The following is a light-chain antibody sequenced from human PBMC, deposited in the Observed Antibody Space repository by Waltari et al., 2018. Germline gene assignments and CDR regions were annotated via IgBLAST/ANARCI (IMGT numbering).Light chain of an antibody. CDR1: SRAVGCYDY. Sequence: QSALTQPRSVSGSPGQSVTIPCTGTSRAVGCYDYFSWYQLHPGKAPKLMIYDVTQRPSGVPARFSGSKSGNTASLTISGLQAEDEADYYCCSYAGSFTLVFGGGTKLTVL. CDR2: DVT. V-gene: IGLV2-11*01. CDR3: CSYAGSFTLV. J-gene: IGLJ2*01.